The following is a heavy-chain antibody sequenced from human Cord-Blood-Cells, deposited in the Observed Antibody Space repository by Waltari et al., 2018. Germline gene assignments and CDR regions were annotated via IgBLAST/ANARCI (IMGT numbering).Heavy chain of an antibody. CDR3: AREAAAANDY. CDR1: GFTFSSYA. V-gene: IGHV3-30-3*01. D-gene: IGHD6-13*01. Sequence: QVQLVESGGGVVQPGRSLRLSCAASGFTFSSYAMHWVRQAPGKGLGLVAVISYDGSNKYYADSVKGRFTISRDNSKNTLYLQMNSLRAEDTAVYYCAREAAAANDYWGQGTLVTVSS. J-gene: IGHJ4*02. CDR2: ISYDGSNK.